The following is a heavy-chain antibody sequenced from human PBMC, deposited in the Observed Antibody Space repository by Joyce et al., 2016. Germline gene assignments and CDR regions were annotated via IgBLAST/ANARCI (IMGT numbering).Heavy chain of an antibody. Sequence: EVQLVQSGAEVKKPGESLKISCKGSGYRFTSYWIGWVRQMPGKGLGWMGIIYPGDSDTRYSPSFQGQVTISADKSISTAYLQWSSLKASDTAMYYCARRGGDGSSGRLWAFDIWGQGAMVTLSP. V-gene: IGHV5-51*01. CDR1: GYRFTSYW. D-gene: IGHD5-18*01. CDR3: ARRGGDGSSGRLWAFDI. J-gene: IGHJ3*02. CDR2: IYPGDSDT.